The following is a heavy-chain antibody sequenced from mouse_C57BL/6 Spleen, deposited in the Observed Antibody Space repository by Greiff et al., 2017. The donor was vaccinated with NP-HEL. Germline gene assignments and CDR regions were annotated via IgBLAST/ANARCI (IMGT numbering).Heavy chain of an antibody. D-gene: IGHD2-4*01. CDR1: GFTFSDYG. J-gene: IGHJ1*03. CDR2: ISSGSSTI. V-gene: IGHV5-17*01. CDR3: ASGAYYDYDRGFDV. Sequence: EVQGVESGGGLVKPGGSLKLSCAASGFTFSDYGMHWVRQAPEKGLEWVAYISSGSSTIYYADTVKGRFTISSDNAKNTLFLQMTSLRSEDTAMYYCASGAYYDYDRGFDVWGTGTTVTVSS.